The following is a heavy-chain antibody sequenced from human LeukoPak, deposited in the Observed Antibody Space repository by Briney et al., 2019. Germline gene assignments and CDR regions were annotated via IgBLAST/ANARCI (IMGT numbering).Heavy chain of an antibody. Sequence: ASVKVSCKASGYTLTGYYMHWVRLAPGQGLEWMGWINPSSGDTNYAQKFQGRVTMTRDTSISAAYMELSRLRSDDTAVYYCARGRATGGPGWFDPWGQGTLVTVSS. CDR1: GYTLTGYY. V-gene: IGHV1-2*02. CDR2: INPSSGDT. J-gene: IGHJ5*02. D-gene: IGHD7-27*01. CDR3: ARGRATGGPGWFDP.